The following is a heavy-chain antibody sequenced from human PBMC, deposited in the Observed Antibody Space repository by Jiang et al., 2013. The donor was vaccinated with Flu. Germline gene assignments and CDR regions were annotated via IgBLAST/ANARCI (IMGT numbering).Heavy chain of an antibody. CDR3: ARVGIEEQWPAPXGTGRYGMGRR. Sequence: CGAEVKKPGASVKVSCKASGYTFTSYGISWVRQAPGQGLEWMGWISAYNGNTNYAQKLQGRVTMTTDTSTSTAYMELRSLRSDDTAVYYCARVGIEEQWPAPXGTGRYGMGRRGAKGPRSPVSS. CDR2: ISAYNGNT. CDR1: GYTFTSYG. J-gene: IGHJ6*02. V-gene: IGHV1-18*01. D-gene: IGHD6-19*01.